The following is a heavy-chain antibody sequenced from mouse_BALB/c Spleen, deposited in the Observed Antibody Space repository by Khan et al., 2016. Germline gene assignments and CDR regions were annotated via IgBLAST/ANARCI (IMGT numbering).Heavy chain of an antibody. CDR1: GYSITSDFA. CDR2: ISHSGST. V-gene: IGHV3-2*02. D-gene: IGHD1-1*01. CDR3: ARGYYYGKGYFDY. J-gene: IGHJ2*01. Sequence: EVQLQESGPGLVKPSQSLSLTCTVTGYSITSDFAWNWIRQFPGNKLEWMGYISHSGSTSYNPSLKSRFSITRDTSTNQFFLQLNSVTAEDSAAYYCARGYYYGKGYFDYWGQGTTLTVSS.